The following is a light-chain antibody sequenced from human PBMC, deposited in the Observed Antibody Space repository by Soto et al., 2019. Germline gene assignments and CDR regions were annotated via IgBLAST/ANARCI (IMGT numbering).Light chain of an antibody. Sequence: DIVMTQSPDSLAVSLGERATINCKSSQSVLFSSNNKNYLAWYQQKPGQPPKLLFYWASTRESGVPDRFSGSGSETDFTLTIGSLQPEDVATYYCQKYNSAPWTFGQGTKVDIK. CDR1: QSVLFSSNNKNY. V-gene: IGKV4-1*01. J-gene: IGKJ1*01. CDR3: QKYNSAPWT. CDR2: WAS.